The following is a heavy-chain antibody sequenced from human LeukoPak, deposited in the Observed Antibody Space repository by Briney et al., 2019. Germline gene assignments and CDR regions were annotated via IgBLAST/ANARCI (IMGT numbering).Heavy chain of an antibody. J-gene: IGHJ4*02. Sequence: PGGSLRLSCAASGFTFTAYLIHRVRQAPGKGLEWVAVMSSDGNAMFYADSVKGRFTISRDNSKNTLYLQMNSLRVEDTAVYYCVRESEYYFDHSASFDYWGQGTLVTVSS. D-gene: IGHD3-22*01. CDR1: GFTFTAYL. V-gene: IGHV3-30-3*01. CDR3: VRESEYYFDHSASFDY. CDR2: MSSDGNAM.